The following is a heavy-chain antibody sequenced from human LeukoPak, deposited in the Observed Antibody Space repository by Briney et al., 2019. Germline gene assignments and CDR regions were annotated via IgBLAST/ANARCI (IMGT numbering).Heavy chain of an antibody. CDR3: ARSGIYGSGSYLVY. V-gene: IGHV3-23*01. D-gene: IGHD3-10*01. Sequence: GGSLRLSCAASGFTFSSYAMSWVRQAPGKGLEWVSAISGSGGSTYYADSVKGRFTISRDNSKNTLYLQMNSLRAEDTAVYYCARSGIYGSGSYLVYWGQGTLVTVSS. CDR2: ISGSGGST. CDR1: GFTFSSYA. J-gene: IGHJ4*02.